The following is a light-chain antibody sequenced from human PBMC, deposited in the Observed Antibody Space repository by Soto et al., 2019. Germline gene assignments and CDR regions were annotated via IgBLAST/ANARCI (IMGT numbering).Light chain of an antibody. J-gene: IGKJ4*01. CDR3: QQANSFPLT. V-gene: IGKV1-5*03. Sequence: DIQMTQSPSTLSASVGDRVTITCRARQTISIWLAWYQQKPGKAPRLLIYKASTLEIGVPSRFSGSGSGTDFTLTISSLRPEDFATYYCQQANSFPLTFGGGTKVDIK. CDR2: KAS. CDR1: QTISIW.